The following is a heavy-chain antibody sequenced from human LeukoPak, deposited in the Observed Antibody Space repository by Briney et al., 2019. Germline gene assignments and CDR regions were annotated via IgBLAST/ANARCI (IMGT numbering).Heavy chain of an antibody. V-gene: IGHV4-4*07. CDR3: ARGNVGASTRYYMDV. CDR2: IYTSGST. J-gene: IGHJ6*03. D-gene: IGHD1-26*01. Sequence: PSETLSLTCTVSGGSISSYYWSWIRQPPGKGLEWIGRIYTSGSTNYNPSLKSRVTMSVDTSKNQFSLKLSSVTAADTAVYYCARGNVGASTRYYMDVWGKGTTVTVSS. CDR1: GGSISSYY.